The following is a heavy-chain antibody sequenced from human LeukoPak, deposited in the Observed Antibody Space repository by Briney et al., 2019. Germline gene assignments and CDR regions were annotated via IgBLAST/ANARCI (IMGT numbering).Heavy chain of an antibody. CDR1: GFTFSSYG. J-gene: IGHJ5*02. Sequence: PGTSLRLSCTPSGFTFSSYGMHWVRQAPGKGLEWVAIIWYDGSKQEYGESVKGRFIISRDDPKNTVYLQMNTLRAEDTAVYYCAREASGHYCDLWGQGTLVTVSS. V-gene: IGHV3-33*01. CDR3: AREASGHYCDL. CDR2: IWYDGSKQ. D-gene: IGHD3-3*01.